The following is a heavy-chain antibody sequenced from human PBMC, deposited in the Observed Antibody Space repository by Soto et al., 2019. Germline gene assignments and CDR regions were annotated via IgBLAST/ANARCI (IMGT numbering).Heavy chain of an antibody. J-gene: IGHJ3*02. CDR3: ARERTYYYDSSGYYSDDAFDI. CDR1: GGTFSSYA. Sequence: QVQLVQSGAEVKKPGSSVKVSCKASGGTFSSYAISWVRQAPGQGLEWMGGIIPIFGTANYAQKFQGRVTIPGDESTSKAYMELSSLRSEDTAVYYCARERTYYYDSSGYYSDDAFDIWGQGTMVTVSS. V-gene: IGHV1-69*01. D-gene: IGHD3-22*01. CDR2: IIPIFGTA.